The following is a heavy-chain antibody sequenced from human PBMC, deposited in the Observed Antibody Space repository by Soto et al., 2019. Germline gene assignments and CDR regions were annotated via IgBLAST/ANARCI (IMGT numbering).Heavy chain of an antibody. Sequence: SETLSLTCTVSGGSISSYYWSWIRKPPGKGLEWIGYIYYSGSTNYNPSLKSRVTISVDTSKNQFSLKLSSVTAADTAVYYCARDSDSSSYDYWGQGTPVTVSS. V-gene: IGHV4-59*01. CDR3: ARDSDSSSYDY. CDR2: IYYSGST. CDR1: GGSISSYY. D-gene: IGHD6-6*01. J-gene: IGHJ4*02.